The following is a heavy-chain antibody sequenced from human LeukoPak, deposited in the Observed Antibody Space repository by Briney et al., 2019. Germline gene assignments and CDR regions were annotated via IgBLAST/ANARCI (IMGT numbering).Heavy chain of an antibody. CDR2: ISGSGGST. D-gene: IGHD4-17*01. CDR1: GFTFSSYG. J-gene: IGHJ4*02. Sequence: PPGGSLRLSCAASGFTFSSYGMSWVRQAPGKGLEWVSAISGSGGSTYYADSVKGRFTISRDNAKNSLYLQMNSLRAEDTAVYYCARVDGDYGGASGYWGQGTLVTVSS. CDR3: ARVDGDYGGASGY. V-gene: IGHV3-23*01.